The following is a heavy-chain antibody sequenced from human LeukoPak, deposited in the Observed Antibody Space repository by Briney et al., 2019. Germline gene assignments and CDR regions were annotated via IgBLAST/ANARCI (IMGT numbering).Heavy chain of an antibody. CDR1: GYTFTSYG. CDR3: ARGFRPRRDGYNTNYYYYMDV. V-gene: IGHV1-18*01. CDR2: ISAYNGNT. Sequence: GASVKVSCKASGYTFTSYGISWVRQAPGQGLEWMGWISAYNGNTNYAQKLQGRVTMTTDTSTSTAYMELRSLRSEDTAVYYCARGFRPRRDGYNTNYYYYMDVWGKGTTVTVSS. J-gene: IGHJ6*03. D-gene: IGHD5-24*01.